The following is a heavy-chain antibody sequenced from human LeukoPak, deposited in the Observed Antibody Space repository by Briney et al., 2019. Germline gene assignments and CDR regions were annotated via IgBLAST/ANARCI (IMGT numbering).Heavy chain of an antibody. CDR2: ISGSGGTT. J-gene: IGHJ4*02. CDR1: GFTFSSYA. Sequence: PGGSLRLSCAASGFTFSSYAMSWVRQAPGKGLEWVSAISGSGGTTYYADSVKGRFTISGDNSKNTLYLQMNRLRAEDTAVFYCVKLDPVLAVAATGFDYWGQGTLVTVSS. CDR3: VKLDPVLAVAATGFDY. V-gene: IGHV3-23*01. D-gene: IGHD6-19*01.